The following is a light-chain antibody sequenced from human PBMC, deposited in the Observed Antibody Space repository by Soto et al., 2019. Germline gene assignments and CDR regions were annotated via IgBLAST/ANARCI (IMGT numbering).Light chain of an antibody. Sequence: DIQMTQSPTSLSASVGDRVTIPCRASQSISTYLNWYQQKVGRAPQMLIYGASSLQSGGPSRFSGSGAETDFTLTISSLQPEDFATYYCQQSYKARRAFGQGTRLEIK. J-gene: IGKJ5*01. V-gene: IGKV1-39*01. CDR1: QSISTY. CDR2: GAS. CDR3: QQSYKARRA.